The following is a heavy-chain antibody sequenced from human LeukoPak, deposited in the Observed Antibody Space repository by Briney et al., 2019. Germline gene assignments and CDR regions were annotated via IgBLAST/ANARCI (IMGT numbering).Heavy chain of an antibody. CDR1: GDSVSSNSAV. CDR2: TYYRSKWYN. Sequence: SQTLSLTCAISGDSVSSNSAVWNWIRQSPSRGLEWLGRTYYRSKWYNDYAVSVISRITIKPDTSKNQFSLQLNSATPEDTAVYYCARLGLGGAFDIWGQGTMVTVSS. D-gene: IGHD2-15*01. J-gene: IGHJ3*02. CDR3: ARLGLGGAFDI. V-gene: IGHV6-1*01.